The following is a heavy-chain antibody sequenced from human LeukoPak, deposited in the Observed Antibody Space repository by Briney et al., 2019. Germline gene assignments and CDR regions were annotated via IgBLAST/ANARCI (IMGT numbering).Heavy chain of an antibody. J-gene: IGHJ6*02. D-gene: IGHD3-9*01. CDR3: ARDFEDYGMDV. CDR2: IYYSGST. Sequence: SETLSLTCTVSGGSISSSSYYWSWIRQPPGKGLEWIGYIYYSGSTNYNPSLKSRVTISVDTSKNQFSLKLSSVTAADTAVYYCARDFEDYGMDVWGQGTTVTVSS. V-gene: IGHV4-61*01. CDR1: GGSISSSSYY.